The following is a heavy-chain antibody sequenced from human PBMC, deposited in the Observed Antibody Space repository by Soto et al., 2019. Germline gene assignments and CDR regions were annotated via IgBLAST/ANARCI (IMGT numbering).Heavy chain of an antibody. V-gene: IGHV3-30-3*01. CDR3: ARGTMAVAGTAGYFDL. CDR1: GFTFSSYA. Sequence: QVQLVESGGGVVQPGRSLRLSCAASGFTFSSYAMHWVRQAPGKGLEWVAVISYDGSNKYYADSVKGRFTISRDNSKNTLYLQMNGLRAEDTALYYCARGTMAVAGTAGYFDLWGRGTLVTVSS. D-gene: IGHD6-19*01. J-gene: IGHJ2*01. CDR2: ISYDGSNK.